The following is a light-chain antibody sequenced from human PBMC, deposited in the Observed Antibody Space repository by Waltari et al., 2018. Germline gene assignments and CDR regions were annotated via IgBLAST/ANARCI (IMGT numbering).Light chain of an antibody. CDR2: DDS. CDR1: NIGDKS. V-gene: IGLV3-21*03. J-gene: IGLJ2*01. Sequence: SYVLTQPPSVSVAPGKTAVITCGGNNIGDKSVHWYRLKPGQAPVVVVHDDSDRPSGIPERLSGSNSGNTATLTIRRVEAGDEADYYCQVWDTSDHRVFGGGTKLTVL. CDR3: QVWDTSDHRV.